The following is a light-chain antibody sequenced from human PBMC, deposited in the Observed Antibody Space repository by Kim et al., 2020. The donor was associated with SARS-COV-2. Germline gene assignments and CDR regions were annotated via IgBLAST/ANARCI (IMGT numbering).Light chain of an antibody. CDR2: HAS. V-gene: IGKV3-20*01. J-gene: IGKJ2*01. Sequence: PGERATLSCRASRSVDNNYLAWYQQKPGQAPRLLIYHASNRATGIPDRFSGSGSGTDFTLTISRLEPEDFALYYCQQYVGSPPYTFGQGTKVDIK. CDR1: RSVDNNY. CDR3: QQYVGSPPYT.